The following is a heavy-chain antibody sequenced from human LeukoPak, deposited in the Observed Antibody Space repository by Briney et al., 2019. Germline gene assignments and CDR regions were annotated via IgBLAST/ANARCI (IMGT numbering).Heavy chain of an antibody. Sequence: ASVRVSCKASGYSFTSYGISWVRQAPGQWLEWMGWINAYSGDTHYAQRLQGRVTLTTDTSPRTAYMELRSLRPDDTAVYYCAGAGWGESGYDLEDYWGQGTLVTVSS. V-gene: IGHV1-18*01. CDR1: GYSFTSYG. J-gene: IGHJ4*02. D-gene: IGHD5-12*01. CDR2: INAYSGDT. CDR3: AGAGWGESGYDLEDY.